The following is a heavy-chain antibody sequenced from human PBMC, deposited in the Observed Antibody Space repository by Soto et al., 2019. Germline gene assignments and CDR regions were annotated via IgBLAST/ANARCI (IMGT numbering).Heavy chain of an antibody. J-gene: IGHJ3*02. D-gene: IGHD3-22*01. V-gene: IGHV5-51*01. CDR3: ASSDSSGYYYGPDAFDI. Sequence: PGESLKISCKGSGYSFTSYWIGWVRQMPGKGLEWMGIIYPGDSDTRYSPSFQGQVTISADKSISTAYLQWSSLKASDTAMYYCASSDSSGYYYGPDAFDIWGQGTMVNVSS. CDR2: IYPGDSDT. CDR1: GYSFTSYW.